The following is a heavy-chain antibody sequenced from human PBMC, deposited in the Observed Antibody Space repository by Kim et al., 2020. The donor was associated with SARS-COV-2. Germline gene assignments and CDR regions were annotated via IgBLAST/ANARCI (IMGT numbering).Heavy chain of an antibody. Sequence: RPNHHPPLKSRVPISRDTSKNQFSLKLSSVTAADTAVYYCARDAGYYFDYWGQGTLVTVSS. D-gene: IGHD2-15*01. CDR2: RP. CDR3: ARDAGYYFDY. J-gene: IGHJ4*02. V-gene: IGHV4-59*01.